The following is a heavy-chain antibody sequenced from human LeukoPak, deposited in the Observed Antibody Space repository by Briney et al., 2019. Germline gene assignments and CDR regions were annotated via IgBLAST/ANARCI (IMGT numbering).Heavy chain of an antibody. V-gene: IGHV3-9*01. J-gene: IGHJ5*02. CDR2: ISWNGGSI. CDR3: AKDIGSTSYNWFDP. Sequence: GGSLRLSCAASGFTFRSYAMSWVRQAPGKGLEWVSGISWNGGSIGYADSVKGRFTISRDNAKNSLYLQMNSLRAEDTALYYCAKDIGSTSYNWFDPWGQGTLVSVSS. CDR1: GFTFRSYA. D-gene: IGHD2-2*01.